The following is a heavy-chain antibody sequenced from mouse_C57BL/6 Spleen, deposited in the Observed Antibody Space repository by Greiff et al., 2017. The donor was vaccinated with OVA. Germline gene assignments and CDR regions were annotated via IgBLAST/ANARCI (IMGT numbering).Heavy chain of an antibody. CDR1: GYTFTSYW. V-gene: IGHV1-69*01. CDR3: ASGYSNYEGSAMDY. Sequence: VQLQQPGAELVMPGASVKLSCKASGYTFTSYWMHWVKQRPGQGLEWIGEIDPSDSYTNYNQKFKGKSTLTVDKSSSTAYMQLSSLTSEDSAVYYCASGYSNYEGSAMDYWGQGTSVTVSS. D-gene: IGHD2-5*01. J-gene: IGHJ4*01. CDR2: IDPSDSYT.